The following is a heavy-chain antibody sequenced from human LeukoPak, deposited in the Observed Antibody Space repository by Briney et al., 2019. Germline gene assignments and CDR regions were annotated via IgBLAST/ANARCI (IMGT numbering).Heavy chain of an antibody. Sequence: SETLSLTCTVSGGSIINHYWSWIRQPAGKGLEWIGRIYCSGSANYSPSLKSRVSMSIDTSNNHFSLNLTSVTAADTALYFCARDVRYASGWSTPESWGQGTLVTVSS. D-gene: IGHD6-19*01. CDR1: GGSIINHY. J-gene: IGHJ5*02. V-gene: IGHV4-4*07. CDR3: ARDVRYASGWSTPES. CDR2: IYCSGSA.